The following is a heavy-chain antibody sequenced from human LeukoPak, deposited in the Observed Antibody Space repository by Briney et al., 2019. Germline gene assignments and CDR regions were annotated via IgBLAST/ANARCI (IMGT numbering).Heavy chain of an antibody. Sequence: PSETLSPTCTVSGGSISSYYWSWIRQPPGKGLEWIGYIYYSGSTNYNPSLKSRVTISVDTSKNQFSLKLSPVTAADTAVYYCALSTSGEYFHRWGQGTLVTVSS. CDR1: GGSISSYY. CDR3: ALSTSGEYFHR. D-gene: IGHD6-6*01. J-gene: IGHJ1*01. CDR2: IYYSGST. V-gene: IGHV4-59*01.